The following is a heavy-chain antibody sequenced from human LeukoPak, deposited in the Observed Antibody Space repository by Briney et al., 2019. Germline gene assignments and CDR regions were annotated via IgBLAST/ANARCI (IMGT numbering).Heavy chain of an antibody. D-gene: IGHD3-22*01. CDR3: ARETVYYYDSSGYQHYFDY. V-gene: IGHV3-48*03. J-gene: IGHJ4*02. Sequence: PGGSLRLSCAASGFIFSSYAMNWVRQAPGKGLEWVSYISSSGSTIYYADSVKGRFTISRDNAKNSLYLQMNSLRAEDTAVYYCARETVYYYDSSGYQHYFDYWGQETLVTVSS. CDR2: ISSSGSTI. CDR1: GFIFSSYA.